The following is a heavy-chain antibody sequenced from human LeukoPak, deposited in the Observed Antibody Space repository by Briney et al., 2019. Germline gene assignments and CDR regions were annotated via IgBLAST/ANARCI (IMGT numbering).Heavy chain of an antibody. V-gene: IGHV3-9*01. CDR2: ISWNSGSI. CDR1: GFTFDDYA. CDR3: AKVSSGTMIAPVDY. D-gene: IGHD3-22*01. J-gene: IGHJ4*02. Sequence: GGSLRLSRAASGFTFDDYAMHWVRQAPGKGLEWVSGISWNSGSIGYADSVKGRFTISRDNAKNSLYLQMNSLRAEDTALYYCAKVSSGTMIAPVDYWGQGTLVTVSS.